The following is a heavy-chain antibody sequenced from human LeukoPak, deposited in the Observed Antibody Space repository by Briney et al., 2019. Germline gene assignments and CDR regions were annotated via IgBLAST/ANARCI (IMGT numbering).Heavy chain of an antibody. Sequence: SQTLSLTCTVSGGSISSGDYYWSWIRQPAGKGLEWIGRIYTSGSTNYNPSLKSRVTMSVDTSKNQFSLKLSSVTAADTAVYYCTRDTYDFWSAPHNWFDPWGQGTLVTVSS. CDR1: GGSISSGDYY. J-gene: IGHJ5*02. CDR3: TRDTYDFWSAPHNWFDP. V-gene: IGHV4-61*02. D-gene: IGHD3-3*01. CDR2: IYTSGST.